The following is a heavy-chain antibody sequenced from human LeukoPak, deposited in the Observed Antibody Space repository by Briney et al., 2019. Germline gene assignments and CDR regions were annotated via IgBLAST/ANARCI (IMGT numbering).Heavy chain of an antibody. V-gene: IGHV4-38-2*02. D-gene: IGHD6-13*01. J-gene: IGHJ4*02. CDR1: GYSISSGYY. CDR3: ARVGDSSWYDY. Sequence: SETLSLTCTVSGYSISSGYYWGWIRQPPGKGLEWIGTIYHSGSTYYNPSLKSRVTISVDTSKNQFSLKLSSVTAADTAVYYCARVGDSSWYDYWGQGTLVTVSS. CDR2: IYHSGST.